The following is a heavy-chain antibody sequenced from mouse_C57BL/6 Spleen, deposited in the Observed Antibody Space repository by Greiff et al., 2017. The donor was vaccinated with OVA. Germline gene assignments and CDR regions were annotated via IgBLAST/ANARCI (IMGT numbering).Heavy chain of an antibody. CDR1: GFNIKDYY. Sequence: VQLQQSGAELVRPGASVKLSCTASGFNIKDYYMHWVKQRPEQGLEWIGRIDPEDGDNEYAPKFQGKATMTADTSSNTAYLQLSSLTSEDTAVYYCTTPRYYGSSYAMDYWGQGTSVTVSS. V-gene: IGHV14-1*01. J-gene: IGHJ4*01. CDR2: IDPEDGDN. D-gene: IGHD1-1*01. CDR3: TTPRYYGSSYAMDY.